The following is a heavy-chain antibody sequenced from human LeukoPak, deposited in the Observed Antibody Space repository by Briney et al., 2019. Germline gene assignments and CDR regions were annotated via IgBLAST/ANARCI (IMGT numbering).Heavy chain of an antibody. J-gene: IGHJ6*03. CDR3: ARVIVGATPPNYYYYMDV. V-gene: IGHV4-59*01. Sequence: KPSETLSLTCTVSGGSISSYYWSWIRQPPGKGLEWIGYIYYSGSTNYNPSLKSRVTISVDTSKNQFSLKLSSVTAADTAVYYCARVIVGATPPNYYYYMDVWGKGTTVTVSS. CDR1: GGSISSYY. D-gene: IGHD1-26*01. CDR2: IYYSGST.